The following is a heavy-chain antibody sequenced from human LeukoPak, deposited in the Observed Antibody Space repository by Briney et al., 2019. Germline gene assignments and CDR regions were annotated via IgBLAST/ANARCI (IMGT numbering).Heavy chain of an antibody. CDR2: IIPILGIA. D-gene: IGHD2-15*01. CDR3: VREAGQVYVVVEDGMDV. CDR1: GGTFSSYT. Sequence: ASVKVSCKASGGTFSSYTISWVRQAPGQGLEWMGRIIPILGIANYAQKFQGRVTITADKSTSTAYMELSSLRSEDTAVYYCVREAGQVYVVVEDGMDVWGQGTTVTVSS. V-gene: IGHV1-69*04. J-gene: IGHJ6*02.